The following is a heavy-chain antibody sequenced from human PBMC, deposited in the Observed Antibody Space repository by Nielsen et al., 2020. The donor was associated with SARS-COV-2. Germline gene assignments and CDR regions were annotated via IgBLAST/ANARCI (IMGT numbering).Heavy chain of an antibody. CDR3: ALLTAQTVGAQHFDH. J-gene: IGHJ4*02. Sequence: GESLKISCAVSGLTFNIYAMSWVRQAPGKGLEWVSGISSSGSKTHDADSAKGRFIISRDNSKNTLYLQMNSLRAEDTAVYYCALLTAQTVGAQHFDHWGQGTLVTVSS. V-gene: IGHV3-23*01. CDR1: GLTFNIYA. D-gene: IGHD3-9*01. CDR2: ISSSGSKT.